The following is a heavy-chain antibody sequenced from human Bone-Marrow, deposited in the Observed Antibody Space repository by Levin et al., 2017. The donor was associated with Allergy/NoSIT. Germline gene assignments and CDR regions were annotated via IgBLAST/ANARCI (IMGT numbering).Heavy chain of an antibody. V-gene: IGHV3-30*03. D-gene: IGHD2-2*02. CDR1: GFIFRDYS. J-gene: IGHJ4*02. Sequence: AGGSLRLSCVVSGFIFRDYSMLWVRRAPGRGLDWVALISPGGDEFYADSVKGRFRISRDNSRDTLYPQLSGLRSEDTAIYYCASIPSAFSTAFAYWGQGSRVAVSS. CDR2: ISPGGDE. CDR3: ASIPSAFSTAFAY.